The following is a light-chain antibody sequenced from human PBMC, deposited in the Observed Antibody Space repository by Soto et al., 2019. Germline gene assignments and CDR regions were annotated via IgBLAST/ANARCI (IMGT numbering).Light chain of an antibody. Sequence: EIVLTQSPATLSLSPGERATLSCRASQSVSSYLAWYQHKPGQAPRLLIYDASIMATGIPARFSGSGSGTDFTLTISSLEPEDFAVYYCQQRRNWPFTFGQGTRLEIK. CDR3: QQRRNWPFT. V-gene: IGKV3-11*01. CDR1: QSVSSY. J-gene: IGKJ5*01. CDR2: DAS.